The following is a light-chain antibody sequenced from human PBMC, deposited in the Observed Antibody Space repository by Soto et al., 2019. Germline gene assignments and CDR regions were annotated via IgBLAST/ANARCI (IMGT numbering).Light chain of an antibody. Sequence: EFVLTQSPGTLSLSPGERATLSCRASQSIGISYLAWYQQKPGQAPRLLIYGASSRATGIPDRFSGSGSETDFTLTISRLEPEDFALYYCQQYGGSPITFGQGTRLEIK. CDR1: QSIGISY. CDR2: GAS. V-gene: IGKV3-20*01. J-gene: IGKJ5*01. CDR3: QQYGGSPIT.